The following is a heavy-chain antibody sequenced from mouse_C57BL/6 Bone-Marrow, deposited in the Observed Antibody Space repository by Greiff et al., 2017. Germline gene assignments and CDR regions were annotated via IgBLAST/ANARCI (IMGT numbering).Heavy chain of an antibody. Sequence: QVQLQQPGAELVMPGASVKLSCKASGYTFTSYWMHWVKQRPGQGLEWIGEIDPSDSYTNYNQKFKGKSTLTVDKSSSTAYMQLSSLTSEDSAVYYCARHGYDPYYFDYWGQGTTLTVSS. CDR1: GYTFTSYW. CDR2: IDPSDSYT. V-gene: IGHV1-69*01. J-gene: IGHJ2*01. D-gene: IGHD2-2*01. CDR3: ARHGYDPYYFDY.